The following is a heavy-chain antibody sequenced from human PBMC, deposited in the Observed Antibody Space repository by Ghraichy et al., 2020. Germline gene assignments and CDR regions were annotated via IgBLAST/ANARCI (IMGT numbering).Heavy chain of an antibody. CDR3: AKDRWPTYDNFWSGVDY. V-gene: IGHV3-30*18. D-gene: IGHD3-3*01. CDR1: AFTFSSYA. Sequence: GGPLRLSCAASAFTFSSYAMHWVRQAPGKGLEWVAVISDDGSKKYYADFVKGRFTVSRDNSKNTLYVQMNGLTSEDTAVYYCAKDRWPTYDNFWSGVDYWGQGTLVAVSS. CDR2: ISDDGSKK. J-gene: IGHJ4*02.